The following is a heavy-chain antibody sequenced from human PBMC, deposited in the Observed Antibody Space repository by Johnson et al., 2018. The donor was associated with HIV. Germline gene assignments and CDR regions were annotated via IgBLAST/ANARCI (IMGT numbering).Heavy chain of an antibody. Sequence: VQVVESGGGVVQPGRSLRLSCEGSGFTFSRYGMHWVRQAPGKGLEWVAVIWYDGSNENYTESVKGRFNISRDNSKNTLYLQMNSLRVEDTATYYCAKSPGKGNGGNSGGIDFWGQGTRVTVSS. V-gene: IGHV3-33*03. CDR3: AKSPGKGNGGNSGGIDF. CDR2: IWYDGSNE. D-gene: IGHD4-23*01. CDR1: GFTFSRYG. J-gene: IGHJ3*01.